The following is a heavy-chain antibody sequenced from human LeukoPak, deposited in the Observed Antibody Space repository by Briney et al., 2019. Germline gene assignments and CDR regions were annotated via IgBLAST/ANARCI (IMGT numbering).Heavy chain of an antibody. Sequence: SVKVSCKASGGTFSSYAISWVRQAPGRGLEWMGGIIPIFGTANYAQKFQGRVTITADESTSTAYMELSSLRSEDTAVYYCARAITMVRGVLDYWGQGTLVTVSS. CDR3: ARAITMVRGVLDY. D-gene: IGHD3-10*01. J-gene: IGHJ4*02. CDR2: IIPIFGTA. CDR1: GGTFSSYA. V-gene: IGHV1-69*13.